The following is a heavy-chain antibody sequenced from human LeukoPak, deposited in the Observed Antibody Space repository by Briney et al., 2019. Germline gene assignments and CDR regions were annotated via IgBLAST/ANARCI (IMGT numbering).Heavy chain of an antibody. CDR3: ARDKDYVNYPFDY. V-gene: IGHV3-48*02. J-gene: IGHJ4*02. CDR2: ISSSSTSK. Sequence: GGSLRLSSAASGFNFGTYSMNWVRQAPGKGLEWVSHISSSSTSKYYADSMKGRFTISRDNAKNSLFLQMNSLRDEDTAVYYCARDKDYVNYPFDYWGQGTLVTVSS. CDR1: GFNFGTYS. D-gene: IGHD4-11*01.